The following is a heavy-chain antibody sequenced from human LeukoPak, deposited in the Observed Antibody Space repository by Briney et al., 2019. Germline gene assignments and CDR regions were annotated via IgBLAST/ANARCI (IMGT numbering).Heavy chain of an antibody. CDR2: IYHSGST. J-gene: IGHJ4*02. CDR1: GGSISSSNW. Sequence: PSGILSLTCAVSGGSISSSNWWSWVRQPPGKGLEWIGEIYHSGSTNYNPSLKSRVTISVDKPKNQFSLKLSSVTAADTAVYYCARDREGYYGSGSYLDYWGQGTLVTVSS. V-gene: IGHV4-4*02. CDR3: ARDREGYYGSGSYLDY. D-gene: IGHD3-10*01.